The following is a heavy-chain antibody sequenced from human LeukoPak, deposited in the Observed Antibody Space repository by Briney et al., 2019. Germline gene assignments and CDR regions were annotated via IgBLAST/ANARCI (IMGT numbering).Heavy chain of an antibody. CDR3: ASGYSSSWYRDDAFDI. CDR1: GFTFSSYG. V-gene: IGHV3-33*01. CDR2: IWYDGSNK. D-gene: IGHD6-13*01. J-gene: IGHJ3*02. Sequence: PGGSLSLSCAASGFTFSSYGMQWVRQAPGKGLEWVAVIWYDGSNKYYADSVKGRFTISRDNSKNTLYLQMNSLRAEDTAVYYCASGYSSSWYRDDAFDIWGQGTMVTVSS.